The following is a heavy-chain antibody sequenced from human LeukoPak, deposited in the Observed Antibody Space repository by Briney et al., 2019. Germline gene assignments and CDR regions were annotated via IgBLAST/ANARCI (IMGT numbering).Heavy chain of an antibody. CDR3: AKDGARGGYDYFDY. D-gene: IGHD5-12*01. CDR1: GFTVSSNY. J-gene: IGHJ4*02. CDR2: IYSGGST. V-gene: IGHV3-53*01. Sequence: GGSLRLSCAASGFTVSSNYISWVRQAPGKGLEWVSVIYSGGSTYCADSVKGRFTISRDNSKNTLYLQMNSLRAEDTAIYYCAKDGARGGYDYFDYWGQGTLVTVSS.